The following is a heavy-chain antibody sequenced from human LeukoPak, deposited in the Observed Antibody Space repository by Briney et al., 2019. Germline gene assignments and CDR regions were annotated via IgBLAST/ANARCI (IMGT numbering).Heavy chain of an antibody. J-gene: IGHJ4*02. CDR3: AKGKADTVTTDFDY. V-gene: IGHV3-30*18. CDR1: GLGFRSYG. CDR2: FSYDGADK. Sequence: GGSLGLSCAASGLGFRSYGMHWFRQAPAKGLKWVALFSYDGADKYYAASVRGRFTISRDNAKNSLYLQMNSLRAEDMALYYCAKGKADTVTTDFDYWGQGTLVTVSS. D-gene: IGHD4-11*01.